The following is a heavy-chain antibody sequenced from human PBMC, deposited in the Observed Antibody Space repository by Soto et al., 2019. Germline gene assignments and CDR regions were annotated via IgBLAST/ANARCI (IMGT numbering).Heavy chain of an antibody. D-gene: IGHD2-21*02. CDR3: ARTMTATGLYYYGMDV. V-gene: IGHV4-34*01. J-gene: IGHJ6*02. Sequence: SETLSLTCAVYGGSFSGYYWSWIRQPPGKGLEWIGEINHSGSTNYNPSLKSRVTISVDTSKNQFSLKLSSVTAADTAVYYCARTMTATGLYYYGMDVWGQGTTVTVSS. CDR1: GGSFSGYY. CDR2: INHSGST.